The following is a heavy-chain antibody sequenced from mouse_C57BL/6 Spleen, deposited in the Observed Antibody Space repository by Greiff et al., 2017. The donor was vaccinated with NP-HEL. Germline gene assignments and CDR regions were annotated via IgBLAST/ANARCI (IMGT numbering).Heavy chain of an antibody. V-gene: IGHV5-17*01. CDR2: ISSGSSTI. Sequence: DVKLVESGGGLVKPGGSLKLSCAASGFTFSDYGMHWVRQAPEKGLEWVAYISSGSSTIYYADTVKGRFTISRDNAKNTLFLQMTSLRSEDTAMYYCARPDDYDAPFAYWGQGTLVTVSA. CDR3: ARPDDYDAPFAY. D-gene: IGHD2-4*01. CDR1: GFTFSDYG. J-gene: IGHJ3*01.